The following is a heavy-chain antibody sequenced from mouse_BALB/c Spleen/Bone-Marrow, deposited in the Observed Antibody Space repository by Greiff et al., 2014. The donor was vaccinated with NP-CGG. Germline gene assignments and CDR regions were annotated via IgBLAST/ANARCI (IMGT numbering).Heavy chain of an antibody. J-gene: IGHJ3*01. D-gene: IGHD2-1*01. V-gene: IGHV1-54*03. Sequence: QVQLQQSGAELVRPGTSVKVSCKASGYAFTNYLIGWVKQRPGQGLEWIGVINPGSGGTNYNEKFKGKATLTADKSSSTAYMQLSSLTSDDSAVYFCARRDGNYAWFAYWGQGTLVTVSA. CDR2: INPGSGGT. CDR3: ARRDGNYAWFAY. CDR1: GYAFTNYL.